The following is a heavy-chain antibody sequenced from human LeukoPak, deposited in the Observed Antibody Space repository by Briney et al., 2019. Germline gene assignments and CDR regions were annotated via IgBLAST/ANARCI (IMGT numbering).Heavy chain of an antibody. V-gene: IGHV1-2*02. Sequence: ASVKVSCKASGYTFTGYYMHWVRQAPGQGLEWMGWINPNSGGTNYAQKFQGRVTMTRDTFISTAYMELSRLRSDDTAVYYCAHSINSSSFYFQHWGQGTLVTVSS. CDR2: INPNSGGT. J-gene: IGHJ1*01. CDR1: GYTFTGYY. CDR3: AHSINSSSFYFQH. D-gene: IGHD6-6*01.